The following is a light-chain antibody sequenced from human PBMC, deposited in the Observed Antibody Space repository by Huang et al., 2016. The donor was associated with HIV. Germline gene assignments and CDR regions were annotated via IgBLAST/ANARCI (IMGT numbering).Light chain of an antibody. CDR3: MQALQTPFT. CDR1: ESLLQSNGYNY. V-gene: IGKV2-28*01. J-gene: IGKJ4*01. CDR2: LGS. Sequence: EIVMTQSPLSLPVTPGEPAAISCRSSESLLQSNGYNYLDWYVQKPGQSPQIPIYLGSNRASGVPDRCSGSGSGTDFTLKISRVEAEDVGVYYCMQALQTPFTFGGGTKVEIK.